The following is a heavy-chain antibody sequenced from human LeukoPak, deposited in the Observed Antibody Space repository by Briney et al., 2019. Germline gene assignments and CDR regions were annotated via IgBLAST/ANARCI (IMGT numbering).Heavy chain of an antibody. V-gene: IGHV3-53*01. D-gene: IGHD6-13*01. CDR1: AFTVSSND. J-gene: IGHJ4*02. CDR2: IYSGGTT. CDR3: ASIASTGRERGY. Sequence: GGSLRLSCVASAFTVSSNDMSWVRQASGKGLEWVSVIYSGGTTYYADSVKGRFTISRDNSKNTLYLQMNNLRAEDTAVYYCASIASTGRERGYWGQGTLVTVSS.